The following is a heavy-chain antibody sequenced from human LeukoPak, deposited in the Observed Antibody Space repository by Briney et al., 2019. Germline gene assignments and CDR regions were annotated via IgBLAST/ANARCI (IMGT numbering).Heavy chain of an antibody. D-gene: IGHD3-22*01. V-gene: IGHV3-11*01. Sequence: GGSLRLSCAASGFTFSDYYMSWIRQAPGKGLEWVSYISSSGSTICYADSVKGRFTISRDNAKNSLYLQMNSLRAEDTAVYYCARAAYYDSSGYYYGIDFWGQGTLVTVSS. CDR3: ARAAYYDSSGYYYGIDF. CDR1: GFTFSDYY. CDR2: ISSSGSTI. J-gene: IGHJ4*02.